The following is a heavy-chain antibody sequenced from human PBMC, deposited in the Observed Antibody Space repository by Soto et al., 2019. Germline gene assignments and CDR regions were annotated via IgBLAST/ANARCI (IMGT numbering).Heavy chain of an antibody. Sequence: SETLSLTCTVSGGPFSDDAHLWSWLRQSPGMGLEWMGHISSSERASYNPSLQSRLSISRDTSKKQFSLSLTSVTAADTAVYFCARANAYNYVRYFFDFWGQGALVTVSS. J-gene: IGHJ4*02. V-gene: IGHV4-30-4*01. D-gene: IGHD5-12*01. CDR2: ISSSERA. CDR1: GGPFSDDAHL. CDR3: ARANAYNYVRYFFDF.